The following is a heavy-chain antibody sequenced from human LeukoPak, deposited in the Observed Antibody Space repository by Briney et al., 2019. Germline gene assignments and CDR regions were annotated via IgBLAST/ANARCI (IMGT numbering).Heavy chain of an antibody. CDR3: VREASGGTKGVSGTFDI. J-gene: IGHJ3*02. V-gene: IGHV3-7*01. CDR1: GFTLRTYW. CDR2: IKRDGSEK. Sequence: PGGSLRLSCAASGFTLRTYWMSWVRQAPGKGLEWVASIKRDGSEKYYVDSVKGRFTISRDNAKNSLYLQMNSLQAEDTAVYHCVREASGGTKGVSGTFDIWGQGTLVTVSS. D-gene: IGHD6-13*01.